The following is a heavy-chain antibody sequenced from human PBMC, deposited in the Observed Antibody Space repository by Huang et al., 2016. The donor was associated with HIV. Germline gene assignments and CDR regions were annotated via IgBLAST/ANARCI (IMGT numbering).Heavy chain of an antibody. CDR2: ITYDGSNK. J-gene: IGHJ4*02. CDR3: AKGYGGNSFYFDY. Sequence: QVHLWESGGGVVQPGRSLCRSCAASGFAVSSVGIKWGRQAAGKGVEGVALITYDGSNKYYADSMKGRFTISRDNSKNTLYLQMNSLRAEDTAVYYCAKGYGGNSFYFDYWGQGTLVTVSS. D-gene: IGHD2-21*02. V-gene: IGHV3-30*18. CDR1: GFAVSSVG.